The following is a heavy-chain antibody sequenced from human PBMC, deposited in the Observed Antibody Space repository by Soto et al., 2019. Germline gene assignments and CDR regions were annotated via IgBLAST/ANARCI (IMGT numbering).Heavy chain of an antibody. CDR1: GDTFTKYA. J-gene: IGHJ4*02. CDR3: AGVASGSTWDYFDY. V-gene: IGHV1-69*06. D-gene: IGHD3-10*01. CDR2: IVPVSGRV. Sequence: QVHLVQSGAEVRKPGSSVRVSCKASGDTFTKYAISWLRQAPGQGLEWMGGIVPVSGRVTYAQRFQDRVSIIADKSTATSYLELTSLTAADTAVYYCAGVASGSTWDYFDYWGQGTLVTVSS.